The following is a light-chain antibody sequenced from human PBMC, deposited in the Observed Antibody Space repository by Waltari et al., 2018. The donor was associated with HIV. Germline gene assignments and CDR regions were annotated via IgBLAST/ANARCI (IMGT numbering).Light chain of an antibody. CDR2: WAS. Sequence: EIVMTQSPDSLAVSLGERATIKCTPSKSFLDSSDNKNYLAWYQQKPGQPPKLLIYWASTRESGVPDRFSGSGSGTDFTLTISSLQAEDVAVYYCQQYYTTPITFGQGTRLEIK. V-gene: IGKV4-1*01. CDR3: QQYYTTPIT. CDR1: KSFLDSSDNKNY. J-gene: IGKJ5*01.